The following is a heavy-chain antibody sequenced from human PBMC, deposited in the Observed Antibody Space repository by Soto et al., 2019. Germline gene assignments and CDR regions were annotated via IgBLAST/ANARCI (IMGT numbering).Heavy chain of an antibody. J-gene: IGHJ4*02. D-gene: IGHD4-17*01. V-gene: IGHV1-18*04. CDR3: ARGAYGEPFDY. Sequence: GASVKVSCKASGYTFSSYGINWVRQAPGQGPEWMGWVSPNNGNTNYAQKLQGRVTMTTDTSTSTAYMELRSLRSDDTAVYYCARGAYGEPFDYWGQGTLVTVSS. CDR2: VSPNNGNT. CDR1: GYTFSSYG.